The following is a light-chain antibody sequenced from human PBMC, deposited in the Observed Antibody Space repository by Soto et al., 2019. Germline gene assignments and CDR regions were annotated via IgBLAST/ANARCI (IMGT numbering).Light chain of an antibody. CDR3: TSYSRYRVLV. J-gene: IGLJ3*02. CDR1: SSDIGGYKY. V-gene: IGLV2-14*01. Sequence: QSVLTQPASVSGSLGQSITISCTGTSSDIGGYKYVSWYQQHPGKAPKLIIFEVSNRPSVVSDRFSGSNSGNTASLTISGLQAEDEADYYCTSYSRYRVLVFGGGTKVTVL. CDR2: EVS.